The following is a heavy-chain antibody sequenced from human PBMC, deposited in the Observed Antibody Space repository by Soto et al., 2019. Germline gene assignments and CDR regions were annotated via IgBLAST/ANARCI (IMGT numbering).Heavy chain of an antibody. CDR1: GYTFTSYY. Sequence: ASVKVSCKASGYTFTSYYMHWVRQAPGQGLEWMGIINPSGGSTSYAQKFQGRVTMTRDTSTSTVYMELSSLRSEDTAVYYCARDREDTAMVKDPMDVWGQGTTVTVSS. CDR2: INPSGGST. D-gene: IGHD5-18*01. J-gene: IGHJ6*02. V-gene: IGHV1-46*01. CDR3: ARDREDTAMVKDPMDV.